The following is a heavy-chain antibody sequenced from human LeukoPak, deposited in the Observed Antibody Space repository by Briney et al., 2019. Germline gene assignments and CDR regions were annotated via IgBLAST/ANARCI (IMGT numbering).Heavy chain of an antibody. CDR2: INPNSGGT. J-gene: IGHJ4*02. D-gene: IGHD3-22*01. CDR3: AGYYYDSSGYYPFDY. V-gene: IGHV1-2*02. CDR1: GYTFTGYY. Sequence: GASVKVSCKASGYTFTGYYMHWVRQAPGQGLEWMGWINPNSGGTNYAQKFQGRVTMTRDTSISTAYMELSRLRSDDTAVYYCAGYYYDSSGYYPFDYWGQGTLVTVSS.